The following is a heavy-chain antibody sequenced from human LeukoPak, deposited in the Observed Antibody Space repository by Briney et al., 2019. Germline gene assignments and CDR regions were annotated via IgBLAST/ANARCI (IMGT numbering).Heavy chain of an antibody. Sequence: ASVKVSCKASGYTFTSYYMHWVRQAPGQGLEWMGIINPSGGSTSYAQKFQGRVTMTRETSTSTVYMELSSLRSEDTAVYYCARDLGWELPGNAFDIWGQGTMVTVSS. D-gene: IGHD1-26*01. V-gene: IGHV1-46*01. CDR2: INPSGGST. J-gene: IGHJ3*02. CDR1: GYTFTSYY. CDR3: ARDLGWELPGNAFDI.